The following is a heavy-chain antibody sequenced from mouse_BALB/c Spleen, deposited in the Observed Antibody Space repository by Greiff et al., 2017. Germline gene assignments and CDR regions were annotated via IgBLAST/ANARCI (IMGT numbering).Heavy chain of an antibody. Sequence: QGVEPGGGLVKPGGSLKLSCAASGFAFSSYDMSWVRQTPEKRLEWVAYISSGGGSTYYPDTVKGRFTISRDNAKNTLYLQMSSLKSEDTAMYYCARQGVRRGNFDYWGQGTTLTVSS. J-gene: IGHJ2*01. CDR2: ISSGGGST. V-gene: IGHV5-12-1*01. CDR3: ARQGVRRGNFDY. CDR1: GFAFSSYD. D-gene: IGHD2-14*01.